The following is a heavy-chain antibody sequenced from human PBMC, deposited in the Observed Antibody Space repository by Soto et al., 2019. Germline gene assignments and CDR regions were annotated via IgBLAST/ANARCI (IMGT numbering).Heavy chain of an antibody. CDR2: ISYDGSNK. J-gene: IGHJ6*01. CDR1: GFTFSSYA. CDR3: ARDYGSGLYYYGMDV. V-gene: IGHV3-30-3*01. Sequence: QVQLVESGGGVVQPGRSLRLSCAASGFTFSSYAMHWVRQAPGKGLEWVAVISYDGSNKYYADSVKGRFTISRDNSKNTLYLQMNSLRAEDTAVYYCARDYGSGLYYYGMDVW. D-gene: IGHD3-10*01.